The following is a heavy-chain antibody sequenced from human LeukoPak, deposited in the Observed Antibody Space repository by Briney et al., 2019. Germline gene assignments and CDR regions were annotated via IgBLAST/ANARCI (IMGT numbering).Heavy chain of an antibody. J-gene: IGHJ4*02. D-gene: IGHD4-17*01. CDR2: ISSSSSTI. CDR3: ATATAQIDY. Sequence: GGSLRLSCAASGFTFSNYNMNWVRQAPGKGLEWVSYISSSSSTIYYADSMKGRFTISRDNAKNSLYLQMNSLRAEDTAVYYCATATAQIDYWGQGTLVTVSS. V-gene: IGHV3-48*01. CDR1: GFTFSNYN.